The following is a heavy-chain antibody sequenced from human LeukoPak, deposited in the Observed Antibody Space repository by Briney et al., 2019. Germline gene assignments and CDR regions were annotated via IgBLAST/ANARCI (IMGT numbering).Heavy chain of an antibody. CDR3: ARDRDDYSNGNWFDP. CDR1: GYTLTSYG. CDR2: ISAYNGNT. V-gene: IGHV1-18*01. J-gene: IGHJ5*02. D-gene: IGHD4-11*01. Sequence: ASVKVSCKASGYTLTSYGISWVRQAPGQGLEWMGWISAYNGNTNYAQKLQGSVTMTTDTSTSTAYMELRSLRSDDTAVYYCARDRDDYSNGNWFDPWGQGTLVTVSS.